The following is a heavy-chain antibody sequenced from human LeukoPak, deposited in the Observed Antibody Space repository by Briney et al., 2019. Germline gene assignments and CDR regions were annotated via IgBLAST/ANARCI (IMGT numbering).Heavy chain of an antibody. Sequence: GGSLRLYCAASGFRFSSYSMNWIRQAPGKGPEWVAYISNTSSITQYADFVKGRFTVSRDNAKNSLYMQMNSLRADDTAVYYCARTVSYWGQGTLVTVSS. CDR3: ARTVSY. D-gene: IGHD4-17*01. V-gene: IGHV3-48*04. CDR1: GFRFSSYS. CDR2: ISNTSSIT. J-gene: IGHJ4*02.